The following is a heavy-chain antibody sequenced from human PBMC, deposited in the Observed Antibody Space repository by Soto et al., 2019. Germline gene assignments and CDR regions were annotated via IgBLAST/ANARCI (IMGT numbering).Heavy chain of an antibody. Sequence: PSETLSLTCTVSGGSMSSYYWTWLRQSPGRGLEWIGYISYSGSTYYNPSLKSRVTISADTSKNQFSLRMNSMIVADTAVYYCARADPDASVGYWGQGTLVTVSS. CDR2: ISYSGST. D-gene: IGHD2-15*01. CDR3: ARADPDASVGY. V-gene: IGHV4-59*01. J-gene: IGHJ4*02. CDR1: GGSMSSYY.